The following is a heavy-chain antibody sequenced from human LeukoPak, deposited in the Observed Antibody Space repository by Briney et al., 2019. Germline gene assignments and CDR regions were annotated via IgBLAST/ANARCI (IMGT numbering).Heavy chain of an antibody. CDR2: INPNSGGT. CDR1: GYTFTGYY. CDR3: ASSKWAGTSLIDY. D-gene: IGHD6-19*01. J-gene: IGHJ4*02. V-gene: IGHV1-2*02. Sequence: ASVKVSCKASGYTFTGYYMHWVRQAPGEGLEWMGWINPNSGGTNYAQKFQGRVTMTRGTSISTAYMELSRLRSDDTAVYYCASSKWAGTSLIDYWGQGTLVTVSS.